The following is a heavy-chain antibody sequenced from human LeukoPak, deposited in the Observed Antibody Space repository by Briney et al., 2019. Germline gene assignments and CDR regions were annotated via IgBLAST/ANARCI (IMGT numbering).Heavy chain of an antibody. CDR1: GYTFTGYY. Sequence: ASVKVSCKASGYTFTGYYMHWVRQAPGQGLEWMGWINPNSGATKSAQKFQGRVTMTRDTSISSAYMDLSRLRSDDTAVYYCARSWGSDWYFDLWGRGTLVTVSS. V-gene: IGHV1-2*02. J-gene: IGHJ2*01. D-gene: IGHD7-27*01. CDR2: INPNSGAT. CDR3: ARSWGSDWYFDL.